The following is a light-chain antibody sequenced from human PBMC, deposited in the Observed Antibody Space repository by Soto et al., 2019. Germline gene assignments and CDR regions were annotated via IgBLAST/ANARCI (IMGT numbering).Light chain of an antibody. CDR2: SAS. J-gene: IGKJ4*01. CDR3: QNLGTSVT. CDR1: QSVDNS. Sequence: DIVLTQSPASLSLSPGERATISCRASQSVDNSLGWFQQKPGQAPRLLIYSASTRPSGIPSRFSGSGSGTDFTLTINSLEPEDFAVYYCQNLGTSVTFGGGTKVEIK. V-gene: IGKV3-11*01.